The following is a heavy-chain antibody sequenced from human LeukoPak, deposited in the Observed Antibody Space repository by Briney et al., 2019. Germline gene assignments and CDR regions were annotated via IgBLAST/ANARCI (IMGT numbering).Heavy chain of an antibody. D-gene: IGHD3-22*01. CDR2: INHSGST. CDR3: ARSPYYYDSSGYPVYYFDY. CDR1: GGSFSGYY. Sequence: SETLSLTCAVYGGSFSGYYWSWIRQPPGKGLEWIGGINHSGSTNNNPSLKSRVTISVDTSKNQFSLKLSSVTAADTAVYYCARSPYYYDSSGYPVYYFDYWGQGTLVTVSS. J-gene: IGHJ4*02. V-gene: IGHV4-34*01.